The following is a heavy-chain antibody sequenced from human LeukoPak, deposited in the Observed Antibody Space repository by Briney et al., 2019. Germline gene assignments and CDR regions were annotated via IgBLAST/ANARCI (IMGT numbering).Heavy chain of an antibody. CDR1: GGSIRSGGYS. CDR3: ARGSVIEYDLLTGYVFYFDF. J-gene: IGHJ4*02. V-gene: IGHV4-30-2*06. Sequence: PSETLSLTCAVSGGSIRSGGYSWSWIRQSPGKGLEWIGYIYHSETIYYNPSLKSRVTISIDRSKNQFSLKLSSVTAADTAMYYCARGSVIEYDLLTGYVFYFDFWGQGTPVTVSS. D-gene: IGHD3-9*01. CDR2: IYHSETI.